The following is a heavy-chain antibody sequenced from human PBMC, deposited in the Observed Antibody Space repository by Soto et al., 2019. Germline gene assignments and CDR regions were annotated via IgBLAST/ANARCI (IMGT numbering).Heavy chain of an antibody. V-gene: IGHV1-2*02. CDR3: ARESGGATATLDYYYFYMDV. CDR2: INPNGGVT. CDR1: GDSFNDYY. Sequence: VQLVQSGAEVKKPGASVKVSCKTSGDSFNDYYIHWVRQAPGQGLVWMGWINPNGGVTKYAQKFRGRVTVTRDTSIRTVYMELSSLRSDDTAVYYCARESGGATATLDYYYFYMDVWGKGTTVTVSS. J-gene: IGHJ6*03. D-gene: IGHD5-12*01.